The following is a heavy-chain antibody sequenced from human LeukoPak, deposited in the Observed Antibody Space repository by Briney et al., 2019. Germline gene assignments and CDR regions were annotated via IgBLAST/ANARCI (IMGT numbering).Heavy chain of an antibody. CDR2: ISSTGGTK. V-gene: IGHV3-48*03. J-gene: IGHJ4*02. CDR1: GFIFSSYE. Sequence: GGSLRLSCVASGFIFSSYEINWVRQAPGKGLEYIAHISSTGGTKYYAESVKGRFTISRDNSKNSVYLQMNSLRAGDTSVYYCVREGDYWGQGTLVTVSS. CDR3: VREGDY.